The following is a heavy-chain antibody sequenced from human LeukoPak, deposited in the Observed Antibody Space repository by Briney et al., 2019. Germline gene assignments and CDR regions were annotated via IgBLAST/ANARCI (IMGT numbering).Heavy chain of an antibody. CDR1: GDSVSSYSVA. Sequence: SQTLSLTCAISGDSVSSYSVAWNWIRQSPSRGLEWLGRTYYRSQWHNEYAVSVQSRITINPDTSKNQCSLQLNSVTPEDTAVYYCGRWNHNLRYFDAWGQGTLVTVSS. V-gene: IGHV6-1*01. CDR2: TYYRSQWHN. J-gene: IGHJ5*02. D-gene: IGHD1-14*01. CDR3: GRWNHNLRYFDA.